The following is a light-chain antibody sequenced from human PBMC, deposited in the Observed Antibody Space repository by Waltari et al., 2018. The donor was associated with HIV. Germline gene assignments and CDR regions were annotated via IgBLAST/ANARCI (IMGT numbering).Light chain of an antibody. V-gene: IGLV1-40*01. CDR2: GNS. CDR3: QSYDSSLSVWV. J-gene: IGLJ3*02. CDR1: SSNIAAGYT. Sequence: QSVLTPPPSLSRAPRPTVTISSTGSSSNIAAGYTVHLSQQMPGTAPKHLLHGNSHRPAGVPDRFSGSKSGTAASRAITGLQAEDEADYYCQSYDSSLSVWVFGGGTKLTVL.